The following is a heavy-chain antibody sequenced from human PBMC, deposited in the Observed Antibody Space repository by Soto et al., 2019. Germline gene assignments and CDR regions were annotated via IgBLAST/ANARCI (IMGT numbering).Heavy chain of an antibody. V-gene: IGHV3-74*01. CDR1: GFNFGNNW. Sequence: PGGSLRLSCAASGFNFGNNWMHWVRQAPGKGLEWDSRMNSDGRTTNYADSVKGRFTVSRDNAKNTLYLQMNSLRAEDTAVYYCATAEVDYWGPGTLVTVSS. J-gene: IGHJ4*02. CDR2: MNSDGRTT. CDR3: ATAEVDY.